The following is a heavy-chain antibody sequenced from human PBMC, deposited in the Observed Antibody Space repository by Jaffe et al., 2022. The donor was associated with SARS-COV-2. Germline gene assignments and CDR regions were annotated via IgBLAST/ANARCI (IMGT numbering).Heavy chain of an antibody. CDR2: INPNSGGT. J-gene: IGHJ4*02. CDR1: GYTFSGYY. Sequence: QVQLVQSGAEVKKPGASVKVSCKASGYTFSGYYMHWVRQAPGQGLEWMGWINPNSGGTHYAQKFQGWVTMTGDTSISTAYMELSRLTSDDTAVYYCARGEVMTGHDFWGQGTLVTVSS. CDR3: ARGEVMTGHDF. V-gene: IGHV1-2*04. D-gene: IGHD2-21*02.